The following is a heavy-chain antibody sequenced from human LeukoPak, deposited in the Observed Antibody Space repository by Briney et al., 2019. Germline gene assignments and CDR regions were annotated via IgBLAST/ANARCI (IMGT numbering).Heavy chain of an antibody. CDR2: IYYSGST. V-gene: IGHV4-59*08. CDR1: GGSISSYY. CDR3: ARHRKYSSSSSFDY. D-gene: IGHD6-6*01. Sequence: SETLSLTCTVSGGSISSYYWSWIRQPPGKGLEWIGYIYYSGSTNYNPSLKSRVTISVDTSKNQFSLKLSSVTAADTAVYYYARHRKYSSSSSFDYWGQGTLVTVSS. J-gene: IGHJ4*02.